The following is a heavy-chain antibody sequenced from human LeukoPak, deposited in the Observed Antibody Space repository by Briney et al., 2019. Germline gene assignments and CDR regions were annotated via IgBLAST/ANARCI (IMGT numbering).Heavy chain of an antibody. J-gene: IGHJ4*02. D-gene: IGHD1-26*01. CDR3: AREIPGGAATLDY. V-gene: IGHV3-7*01. CDR2: IKADGSET. CDR1: GFTLSNYW. Sequence: GGSLRLSCAASGFTLSNYWMSWVRQAPGKGLEWVANIKADGSETYYVDSVKGRFTISRDNAKNTLYLQMDSLRAEDTAVYYCAREIPGGAATLDYWGQGTLVTVSS.